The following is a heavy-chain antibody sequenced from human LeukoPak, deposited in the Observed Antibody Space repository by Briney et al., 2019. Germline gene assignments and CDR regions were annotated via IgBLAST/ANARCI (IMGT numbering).Heavy chain of an antibody. D-gene: IGHD4-11*01. V-gene: IGHV3-21*01. CDR3: ARKHYSTRSHEYCMDV. CDR2: ISSGSSYK. CDR1: GFTLSTYN. J-gene: IGHJ6*03. Sequence: GGSLRLSCVASGFTLSTYNMNWVRQSPGKGLEWVSSISSGSSYKYWADSVKGRFTISRDNAKNSLYLQMNSLRAEDTAVYYCARKHYSTRSHEYCMDVWGKGTTVTVSS.